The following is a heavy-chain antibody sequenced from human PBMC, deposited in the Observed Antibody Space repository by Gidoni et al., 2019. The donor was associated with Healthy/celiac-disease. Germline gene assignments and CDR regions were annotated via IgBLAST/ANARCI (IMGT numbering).Heavy chain of an antibody. CDR1: GYTFTGYY. V-gene: IGHV1-2*02. CDR2: INPNSGGT. CDR3: ARDPLITFGGVMVLGAFDI. D-gene: IGHD3-16*01. Sequence: QVQLVQSGAEVKKPGASVKVSCKASGYTFTGYYMHWVRQAPGQGLEWMGWINPNSGGTNYAQKFQGRVTMTRDTSISTAYMELSRLRSDDTAVYYCARDPLITFGGVMVLGAFDIWGQGTMVTVSS. J-gene: IGHJ3*02.